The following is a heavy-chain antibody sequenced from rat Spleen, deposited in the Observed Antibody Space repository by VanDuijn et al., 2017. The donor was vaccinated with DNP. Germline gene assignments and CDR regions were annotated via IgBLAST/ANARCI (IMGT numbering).Heavy chain of an antibody. CDR3: ARVGDFHDGGDGDVLDA. V-gene: IGHV5-31*01. CDR2: ITGGSGTT. D-gene: IGHD1-12*02. CDR1: GFTFSYYW. J-gene: IGHJ4*01. Sequence: EVQLVESGGDLVQPGRSLKLSCVASGFTFSYYWMAWIRQVPGKGLEWIASITGGSGTTSYPDSVKGRFTISRDDAKNTLSLHMNGLRCEESATYYCARVGDFHDGGDGDVLDAWCQGTSVTVSS.